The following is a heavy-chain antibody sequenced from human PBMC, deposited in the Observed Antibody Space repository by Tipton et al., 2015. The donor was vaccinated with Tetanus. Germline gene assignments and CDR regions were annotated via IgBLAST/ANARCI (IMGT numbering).Heavy chain of an antibody. J-gene: IGHJ5*02. Sequence: SGFTFSSYGMHWVRQAPGKGLGWVAVIWYDGSNKYYADSVKGRLTISRDNSKNTLYLQMNSLRAEDTAVYYCAREETYYDSSGYSRWFDPWGQGTLVTVSS. V-gene: IGHV3-33*01. D-gene: IGHD3-22*01. CDR1: GFTFSSYG. CDR2: IWYDGSNK. CDR3: AREETYYDSSGYSRWFDP.